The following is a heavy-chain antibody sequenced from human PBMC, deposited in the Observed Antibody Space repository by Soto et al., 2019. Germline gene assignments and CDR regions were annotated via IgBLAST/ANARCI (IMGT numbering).Heavy chain of an antibody. V-gene: IGHV1-18*01. Sequence: QIQLVQSGTEVRKPGASAKVSCKASGYTFTNNDVCWVRQTPGQGLEWMGWISPYSGRTNNARKFQGRVTMTTDTSTSTAYMEVRSLTSDDTAVYYCAREGLLLLPDYWGQGTLVTVSS. J-gene: IGHJ4*02. CDR2: ISPYSGRT. CDR3: AREGLLLLPDY. D-gene: IGHD3-22*01. CDR1: GYTFTNND.